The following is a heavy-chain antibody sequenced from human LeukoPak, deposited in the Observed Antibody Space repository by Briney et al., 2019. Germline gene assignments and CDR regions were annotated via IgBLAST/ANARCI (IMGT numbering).Heavy chain of an antibody. Sequence: SETLSLTCTVSGGSISSYYWSWIRQPPGKGLEWIGYISNSGRTNYSPSLKSRVTILVDTSKNQVSLKLSSVTAADTAVYFCARDWGVEGRPGYMDVWGKGTTVTVSS. CDR2: ISNSGRT. V-gene: IGHV4-59*01. CDR3: ARDWGVEGRPGYMDV. CDR1: GGSISSYY. J-gene: IGHJ6*03. D-gene: IGHD6-6*01.